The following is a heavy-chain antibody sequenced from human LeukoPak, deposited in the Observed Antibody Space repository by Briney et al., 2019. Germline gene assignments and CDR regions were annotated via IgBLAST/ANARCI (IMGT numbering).Heavy chain of an antibody. Sequence: GGSLRLSCAASGFTFSSYSMNWVRQAPGKGLEWVSSISSSSSYIYYADSVKGRFTISRDNAKNTLYLQMNSLRAEDTAVYYCASLPYCTTTSCLPFVWGQGTTVTVSS. J-gene: IGHJ6*02. V-gene: IGHV3-21*01. CDR3: ASLPYCTTTSCLPFV. CDR1: GFTFSSYS. CDR2: ISSSSSYI. D-gene: IGHD2-8*01.